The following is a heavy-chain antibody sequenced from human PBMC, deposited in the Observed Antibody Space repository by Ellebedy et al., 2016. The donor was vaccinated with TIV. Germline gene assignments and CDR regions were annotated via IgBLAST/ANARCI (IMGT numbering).Heavy chain of an antibody. V-gene: IGHV4-39*01. Sequence: MPSETLSLTCTVSGGSISSSSHYWGWIRKPPGRGLEWIGSIYHSGITYYNPSLKSRVIISVDTSKNQFSLKLYSVTAADTAIYYCSRHYENSYYAMDVWGQGTTVTVSS. D-gene: IGHD3-16*01. CDR3: SRHYENSYYAMDV. CDR1: GGSISSSSHY. J-gene: IGHJ6*02. CDR2: IYHSGIT.